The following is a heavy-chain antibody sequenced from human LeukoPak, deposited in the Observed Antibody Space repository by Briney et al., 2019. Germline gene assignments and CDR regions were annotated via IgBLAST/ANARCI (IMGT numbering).Heavy chain of an antibody. CDR1: GFTVSSNY. CDR3: ARDPLHSAAAGGEGLPFDY. V-gene: IGHV3-66*01. J-gene: IGHJ4*02. D-gene: IGHD6-13*01. CDR2: IYSGGST. Sequence: GGSLRLSCAASGFTVSSNYMSWVRQAPGKGLEWVSVIYSGGSTYYADSVKGRFTISRDNSKNTLYLQMNSPRAEDTAVYYCARDPLHSAAAGGEGLPFDYWGQGTLVTVSS.